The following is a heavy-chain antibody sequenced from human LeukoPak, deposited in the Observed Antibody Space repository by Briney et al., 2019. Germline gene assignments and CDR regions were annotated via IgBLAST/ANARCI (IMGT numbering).Heavy chain of an antibody. J-gene: IGHJ4*02. V-gene: IGHV3-7*01. Sequence: PGGSLRLSCAASGFTFSSYWMSWVRQAPGKGLEWVANIKEDGTEEYYLDSVRGRFAVSRDNAKNSLSLQMNSLRAEDTAVYYCARDGGNYSDYWGQGTLVTVSS. CDR1: GFTFSSYW. CDR3: ARDGGNYSDY. D-gene: IGHD1-26*01. CDR2: IKEDGTEE.